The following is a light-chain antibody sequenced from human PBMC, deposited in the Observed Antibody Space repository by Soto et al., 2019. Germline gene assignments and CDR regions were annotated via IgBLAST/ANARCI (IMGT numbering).Light chain of an antibody. CDR2: AAS. V-gene: IGKV1-39*01. J-gene: IGKJ2*01. Sequence: DIQMTQSPSSLSASVGDRVTITCRAGQSISNFLNWYQQKPGKPPKLLIYAASSLQSGVPSRFSGSGSGTDFTLTISSLQPEDFATYYCQQNDGTPTHTFGQGTKLEIK. CDR1: QSISNF. CDR3: QQNDGTPTHT.